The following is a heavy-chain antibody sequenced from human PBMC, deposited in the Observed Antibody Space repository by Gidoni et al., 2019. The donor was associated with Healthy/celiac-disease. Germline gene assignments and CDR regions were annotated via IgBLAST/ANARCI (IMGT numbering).Heavy chain of an antibody. CDR1: GGSISSSSYY. CDR3: ARVYSRGYYYYYMDV. Sequence: PGLVKPSETLSLPCTVSGGSISSSSYYWGWIRQPPGKGLEWIGSIYYSGSTYYNPSLKSRVTISVDTSKNQFSLKLSSVTAADTAVYYCARVYSRGYYYYYMDVWGKGTTVTVSS. CDR2: IYYSGST. V-gene: IGHV4-39*01. D-gene: IGHD4-4*01. J-gene: IGHJ6*03.